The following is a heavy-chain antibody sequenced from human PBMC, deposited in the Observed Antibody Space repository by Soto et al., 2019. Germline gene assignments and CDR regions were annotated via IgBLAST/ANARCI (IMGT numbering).Heavy chain of an antibody. CDR2: MNPNKGGT. J-gene: IGHJ3*02. Sequence: ASVKVSCKASGYSFTSYDITWVRQATGQGLEWMGWMNPNKGGTGYAQKFQGRVTLTRDTSISTAYMELSSLRSEDTAVYYCARVLSRITMIVVVPDAFDXWGQGTMVTVSS. CDR1: GYSFTSYD. D-gene: IGHD3-22*01. CDR3: ARVLSRITMIVVVPDAFDX. V-gene: IGHV1-8*01.